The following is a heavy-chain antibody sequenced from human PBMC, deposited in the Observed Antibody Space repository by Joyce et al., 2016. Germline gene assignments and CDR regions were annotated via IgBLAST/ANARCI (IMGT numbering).Heavy chain of an antibody. J-gene: IGHJ4*02. V-gene: IGHV2-5*02. CDR1: GFTLSTSGVG. CDR3: AHLTSDAPFEY. Sequence: HITLKESGPTLVTHTQTLTLTCTFSGFTLSTSGVGVAWIRQPPGKALEWLTLIYWDDDRRYSPSLESRLTITKDTSKNQVVLTMTNVDPVYTATYFCAHLTSDAPFEYWGQGTLVTVSS. CDR2: IYWDDDR. D-gene: IGHD1-20*01.